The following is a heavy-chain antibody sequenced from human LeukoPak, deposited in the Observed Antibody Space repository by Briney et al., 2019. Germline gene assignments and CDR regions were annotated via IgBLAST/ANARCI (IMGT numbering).Heavy chain of an antibody. CDR2: IRYDGSDK. V-gene: IGHV3-30*02. CDR1: GFIFSSYG. J-gene: IGHJ4*02. CDR3: AKVVDNLDY. Sequence: GGSLRPSCAASGFIFSSYGMHWVRQAPGKGLEWVAFIRYDGSDKYYADSVKGRFTISRDNSKNTLYLQMNSLRVEDTAVYYCAKVVDNLDYWGQGTLVTVSS. D-gene: IGHD2-15*01.